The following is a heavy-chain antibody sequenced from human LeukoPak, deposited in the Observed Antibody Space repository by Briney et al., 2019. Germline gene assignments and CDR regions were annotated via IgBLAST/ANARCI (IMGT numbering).Heavy chain of an antibody. Sequence: GGSLRLSCAASGFTFNIYAMSWVRQAPGKGLEWVSAISGSGGSTYYADSVKGRFTISRDNSKNTLYLQMNSLRAEDTAVYYCAKSFGDYANFDYWGQGTLVTVSS. CDR3: AKSFGDYANFDY. V-gene: IGHV3-23*01. CDR1: GFTFNIYA. J-gene: IGHJ4*02. CDR2: ISGSGGST. D-gene: IGHD4-17*01.